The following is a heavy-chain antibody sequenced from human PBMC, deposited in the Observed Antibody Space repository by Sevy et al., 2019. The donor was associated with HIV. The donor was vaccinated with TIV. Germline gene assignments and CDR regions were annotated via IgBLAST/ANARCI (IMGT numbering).Heavy chain of an antibody. J-gene: IGHJ4*02. V-gene: IGHV1-24*01. Sequence: ASVKVSCKVSGYTLTKLSMHWVRQAPGKGLVWMGTFDPEDGKTIYAQKFQGRVTMTEDTSIDTAYMELSSLRSEDTAVFYCAITKDYYDNSGYPFDYWGQGTLVTVSS. CDR3: AITKDYYDNSGYPFDY. CDR1: GYTLTKLS. D-gene: IGHD3-22*01. CDR2: FDPEDGKT.